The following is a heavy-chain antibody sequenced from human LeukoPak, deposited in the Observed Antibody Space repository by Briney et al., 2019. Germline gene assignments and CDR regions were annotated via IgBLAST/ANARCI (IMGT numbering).Heavy chain of an antibody. Sequence: PGGSLRLSCAASGFTFSSYAMSWVRQAPGKGLEWVSAISGSGGSTYYADSVQGPFTISRDNSKNTLYLQMNSLRAEDTAVYYCAAEYCGGGFCYTRHSGHDYWGQGTLVTVSS. J-gene: IGHJ4*02. CDR2: ISGSGGST. V-gene: IGHV3-23*01. D-gene: IGHD2-15*01. CDR1: GFTFSSYA. CDR3: AAEYCGGGFCYTRHSGHDY.